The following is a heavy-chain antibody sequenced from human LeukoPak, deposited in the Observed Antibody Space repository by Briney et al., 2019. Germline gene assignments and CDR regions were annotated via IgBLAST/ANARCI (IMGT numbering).Heavy chain of an antibody. CDR2: IRKKANSYTT. D-gene: IGHD5-18*01. Sequence: GGSLRLSCAASGFTFSGSAMHWVRQASGKGLEWVGRIRKKANSYTTEYAASVKGRFTISRDDSKNSLYLQMNSLKAEDTAVYYCARVGGDTGRSFDYWGQGTLVTVSS. CDR1: GFTFSGSA. V-gene: IGHV3-72*01. J-gene: IGHJ4*02. CDR3: ARVGGDTGRSFDY.